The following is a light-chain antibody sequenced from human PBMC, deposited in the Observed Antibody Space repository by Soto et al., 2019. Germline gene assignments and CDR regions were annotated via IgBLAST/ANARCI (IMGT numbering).Light chain of an antibody. V-gene: IGKV3-11*01. Sequence: ESVLTQSPATLSLSPGERATLSCRASQSVSSYLAWYQQKPGQAPRLLIYDASNRATGIPARFSGSGSGTDFTLTISGLEPEDFAVYYCQQRSSWPPSFGGGTKVEIK. CDR3: QQRSSWPPS. J-gene: IGKJ4*01. CDR2: DAS. CDR1: QSVSSY.